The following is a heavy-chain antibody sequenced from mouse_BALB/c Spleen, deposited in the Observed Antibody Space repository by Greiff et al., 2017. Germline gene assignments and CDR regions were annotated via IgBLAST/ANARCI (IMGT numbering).Heavy chain of an antibody. D-gene: IGHD2-2*01. J-gene: IGHJ2*01. CDR2: INPSNGGT. CDR3: TRRGYGYDGNYFDY. V-gene: IGHV1S81*02. CDR1: GYTFTSYY. Sequence: VQLQQPGAELVKPGASVKLSCKASGYTFTSYYMYWVKQRPGQGLEWIGGINPSNGGTNFNEKFKSKATLTVDKSSSTAYMQLSSLTSEDSAVYYCTRRGYGYDGNYFDYWGQGTTLTVSS.